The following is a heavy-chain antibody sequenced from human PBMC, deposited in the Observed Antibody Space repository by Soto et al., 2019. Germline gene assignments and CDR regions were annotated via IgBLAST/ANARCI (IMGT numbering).Heavy chain of an antibody. V-gene: IGHV1-69*13. D-gene: IGHD1-7*01. CDR2: IIPIFGTA. CDR3: ASGDGIIGTPYHYYGMDV. CDR1: GGTFSSYA. Sequence: ASVKVSCKASGGTFSSYAISWVQQAPGQGLEWMGGIIPIFGTANYAQKFQGRVTITADESTSTAYMELRSLRSEDKAVYYCASGDGIIGTPYHYYGMDVWCQAITVTVS. J-gene: IGHJ6*02.